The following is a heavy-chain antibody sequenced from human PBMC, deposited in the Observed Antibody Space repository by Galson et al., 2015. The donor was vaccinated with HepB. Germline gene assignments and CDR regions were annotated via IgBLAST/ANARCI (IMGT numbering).Heavy chain of an antibody. V-gene: IGHV3-74*03. J-gene: IGHJ3*02. CDR1: GFTFSSYW. D-gene: IGHD6-13*01. CDR2: IQNDGSIK. Sequence: SLRLSCAASGFTFSSYWMHWVRQVSEKGLVWVSRIQNDGSIKTYADSVKGRFTISRDNAKNTLYLQMHSLRVEDTAVYYCARPRGSSWNDNGFDIWGQGAMVSVSS. CDR3: ARPRGSSWNDNGFDI.